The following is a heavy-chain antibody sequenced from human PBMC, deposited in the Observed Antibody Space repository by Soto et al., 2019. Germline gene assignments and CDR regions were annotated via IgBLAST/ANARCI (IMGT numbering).Heavy chain of an antibody. V-gene: IGHV5-51*01. D-gene: IGHD3-9*01. CDR3: ARHATYYDILSGYYFGY. CDR2: INPGDSET. CDR1: GYSFTSYW. J-gene: IGHJ4*02. Sequence: GESLKISCKGSGYSFTSYWIAWVRQMPGKGLEWMAIINPGDSETKYSPSFQGQVTISTDKSINTAFLQWGSLKASDTAMYYCARHATYYDILSGYYFGYWGQGTQVTVSS.